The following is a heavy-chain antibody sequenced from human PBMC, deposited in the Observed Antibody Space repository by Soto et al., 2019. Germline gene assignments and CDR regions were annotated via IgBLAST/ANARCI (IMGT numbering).Heavy chain of an antibody. CDR3: ARRYGGNFDY. Sequence: QVQLQESGPGLVKPSETLSLTCTVSGGSISSYYWSWIRQPPGKGLEWIGYIYYSGSTNYNPSPKSRATISVDTSKNQCSLKLSSVTAADTAGYYCARRYGGNFDYWGQGTLVTVSS. CDR1: GGSISSYY. V-gene: IGHV4-59*01. CDR2: IYYSGST. J-gene: IGHJ4*02. D-gene: IGHD1-26*01.